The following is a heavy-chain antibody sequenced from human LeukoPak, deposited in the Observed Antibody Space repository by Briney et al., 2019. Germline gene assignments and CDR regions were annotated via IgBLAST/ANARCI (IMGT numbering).Heavy chain of an antibody. CDR1: GGSISSSSYY. D-gene: IGHD3-22*01. CDR3: ARGDSSGYYDAFDV. J-gene: IGHJ3*01. CDR2: IYYSGST. V-gene: IGHV4-39*07. Sequence: SETLSLTCTVSGGSISSSSYYWGWIRQPPGKGLEWIGSIYYSGSTYYNPSLKSRVTISVDTSKNQFSLKLSSVTAADTAVYYCARGDSSGYYDAFDVWAKGQWSPSLQ.